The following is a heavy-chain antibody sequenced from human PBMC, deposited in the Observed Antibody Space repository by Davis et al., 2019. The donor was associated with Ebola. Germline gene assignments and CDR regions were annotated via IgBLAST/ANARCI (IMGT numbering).Heavy chain of an antibody. V-gene: IGHV1-2*04. CDR2: INPNSGGT. J-gene: IGHJ4*02. Sequence: AASVKVSCKASGYTFTGYYTHWVRQAPGQGLEWMGWINPNSGGTNYAQKFQGWVTMTRDTSISTAYMELSRLRSDDTAVYYCARVGSTVTTLDYWGQGTLVTVSS. CDR3: ARVGSTVTTLDY. D-gene: IGHD4-11*01. CDR1: GYTFTGYY.